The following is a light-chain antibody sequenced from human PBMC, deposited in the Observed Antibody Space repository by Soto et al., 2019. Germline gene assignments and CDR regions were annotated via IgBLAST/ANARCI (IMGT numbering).Light chain of an antibody. CDR1: QSVLYSSNNKNY. Sequence: DIVMTQSPDSLAVSLGERATINCKSSQSVLYSSNNKNYLAWYQQKPGQRPRLLIYWASTRESGVPDRFSGSGSGTDFTLTISSLQAEDVAVYYCQQYYGTTWTFGQGSKVEIK. CDR2: WAS. V-gene: IGKV4-1*01. CDR3: QQYYGTTWT. J-gene: IGKJ1*01.